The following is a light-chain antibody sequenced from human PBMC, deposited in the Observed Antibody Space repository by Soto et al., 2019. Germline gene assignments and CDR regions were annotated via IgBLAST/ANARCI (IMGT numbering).Light chain of an antibody. CDR3: QQLYSYST. CDR2: AAS. J-gene: IGKJ5*01. V-gene: IGKV1-9*01. CDR1: QDISRY. Sequence: DIQLTQSPSFVSASVGERVTITCRASQDISRYLAWYQQKPGEAPKLLISAASTLQSGVPSRFSGSGSWTEFTLTVSYLLPEDFATYYCQQLYSYSTFGQGTRLENK.